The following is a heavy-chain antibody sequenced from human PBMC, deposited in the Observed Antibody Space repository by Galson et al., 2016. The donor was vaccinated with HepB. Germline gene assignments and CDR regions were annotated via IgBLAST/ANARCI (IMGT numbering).Heavy chain of an antibody. Sequence: SETLSLTCTVSGGSISSGSYYWGWIRQPPGKGLEWIGSINYSGSTYYSPSLKSRVTLSVDTSKNQLSLKLTSVTAADTAVYYCAREAFRVGLRVYYWGQGTLVTVSS. CDR2: INYSGST. V-gene: IGHV4-39*02. D-gene: IGHD1-26*01. J-gene: IGHJ4*02. CDR1: GGSISSGSYY. CDR3: AREAFRVGLRVYY.